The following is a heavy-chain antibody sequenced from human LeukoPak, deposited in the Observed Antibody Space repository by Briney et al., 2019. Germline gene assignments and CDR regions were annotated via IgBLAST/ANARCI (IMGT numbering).Heavy chain of an antibody. CDR3: ARGTLKAAATDFDY. CDR1: GSTFDDYG. J-gene: IGHJ4*02. Sequence: PGGSPRLSCAASGSTFDDYGMSWVRQAPGKGLEWVSGINWNGGSTGYADSVKGRFTISRDNAKNSLYLQMNSLRAEDTALYYCARGTLKAAATDFDYWGQGTLVTVSS. D-gene: IGHD6-13*01. V-gene: IGHV3-20*04. CDR2: INWNGGST.